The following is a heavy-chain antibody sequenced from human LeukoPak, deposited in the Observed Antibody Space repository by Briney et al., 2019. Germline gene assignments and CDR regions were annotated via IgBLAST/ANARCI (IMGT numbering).Heavy chain of an antibody. V-gene: IGHV4-59*01. D-gene: IGHD3-22*01. Sequence: SETLSLTCTVSGGSISSYYWSWIRQPPGKGLEWIGYIYYSGSTNYNPSLKSRVTISVDTSKNQFSLKLSSVTAADTAVYYCARSGYDSSGYSPFDYWGQGTLVTVSS. CDR2: IYYSGST. CDR3: ARSGYDSSGYSPFDY. J-gene: IGHJ4*02. CDR1: GGSISSYY.